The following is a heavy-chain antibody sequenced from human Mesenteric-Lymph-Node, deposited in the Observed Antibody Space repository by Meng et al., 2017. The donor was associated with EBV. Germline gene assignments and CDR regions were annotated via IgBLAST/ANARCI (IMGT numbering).Heavy chain of an antibody. CDR1: GYPFTSFD. Sequence: QVQLEQSGAEVKKPGAXVKVSCKASGYPFTSFDFGWVRQATGQGLEWMGRMNPNSGDTEYAPKFQGRLTMNRDSSTSTAYMELSNLRSEDTAVYYCARVTLLFRSADFWGQGTLVTVSS. J-gene: IGHJ4*02. D-gene: IGHD2-21*02. V-gene: IGHV1-8*02. CDR2: MNPNSGDT. CDR3: ARVTLLFRSADF.